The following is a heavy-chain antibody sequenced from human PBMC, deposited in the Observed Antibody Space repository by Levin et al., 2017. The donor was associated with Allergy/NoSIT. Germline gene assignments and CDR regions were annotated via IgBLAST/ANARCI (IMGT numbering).Heavy chain of an antibody. J-gene: IGHJ4*02. D-gene: IGHD3-9*01. V-gene: IGHV3-33*01. CDR3: ARDLSGYDILTGYLERELDY. CDR1: GFTFSSYG. CDR2: IWYDGSNK. Sequence: SLKISCAASGFTFSSYGMHWVRQAPGKGLEWVAVIWYDGSNKYYADSVKGRFTISRDNSKNTLYLQMNSLRAEDTAVYYCARDLSGYDILTGYLERELDYWGQGTLVTVSS.